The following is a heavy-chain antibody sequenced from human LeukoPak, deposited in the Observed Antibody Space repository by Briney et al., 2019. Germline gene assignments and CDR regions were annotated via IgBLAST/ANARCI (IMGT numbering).Heavy chain of an antibody. CDR2: SNHSGST. J-gene: IGHJ5*02. CDR3: ARGHLYCSSTSCHRASWFDP. Sequence: PSETLSLTWAVYCGSFSGDYWSWIRHPPGKWLEWIGESNHSGSTNYNPSLKSRVTISVDTSKNQFSLKLSSVTAADTAVYYCARGHLYCSSTSCHRASWFDPWGQGTLVTVSS. D-gene: IGHD2-2*01. V-gene: IGHV4-34*01. CDR1: CGSFSGDY.